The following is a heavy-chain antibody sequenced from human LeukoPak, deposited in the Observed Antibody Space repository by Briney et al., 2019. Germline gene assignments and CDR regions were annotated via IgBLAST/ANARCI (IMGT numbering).Heavy chain of an antibody. CDR2: ISYDGSNK. Sequence: GRSLRLSCAASGFTFSSYAMHWVRQAPGKGLEWVAVISYDGSNKYYADSVKGRFTISRDNSKNTLYLQMNSLRAEDTAVYYCARPRGYYGSGSSSRGRVAWAFDIWGQGTMVTVSS. D-gene: IGHD3-10*01. CDR3: ARPRGYYGSGSSSRGRVAWAFDI. V-gene: IGHV3-30*04. J-gene: IGHJ3*02. CDR1: GFTFSSYA.